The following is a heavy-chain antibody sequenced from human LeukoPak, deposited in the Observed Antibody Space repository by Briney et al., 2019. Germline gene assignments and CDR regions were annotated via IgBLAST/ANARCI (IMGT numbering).Heavy chain of an antibody. Sequence: GGSLRLSCAASGFSFSDYYMSWIRQAPRKGLEWVSYISGSGSTIYYADSVKGRFTISRDNAKNSLYLQMNSLRAEDTAVYYCARSFSVLRFLEWLFNYWGQGTLVTVSS. CDR1: GFSFSDYY. J-gene: IGHJ4*02. CDR2: ISGSGSTI. V-gene: IGHV3-11*04. CDR3: ARSFSVLRFLEWLFNY. D-gene: IGHD3-3*01.